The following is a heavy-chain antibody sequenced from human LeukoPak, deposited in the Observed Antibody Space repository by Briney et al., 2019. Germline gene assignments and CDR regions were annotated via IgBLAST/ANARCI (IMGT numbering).Heavy chain of an antibody. Sequence: SVKVSCKASGGTFSSYAISWVRQAPGQGLEWVGGIMPIFGTANYAQKFHGRVTTTTDESTSTAYMELSSLRSEDTAVYYCARPNEQWLGLGHWYFDPWGRGTLVTVSS. V-gene: IGHV1-69*05. CDR1: GGTFSSYA. CDR2: IMPIFGTA. CDR3: ARPNEQWLGLGHWYFDP. J-gene: IGHJ2*01. D-gene: IGHD6-19*01.